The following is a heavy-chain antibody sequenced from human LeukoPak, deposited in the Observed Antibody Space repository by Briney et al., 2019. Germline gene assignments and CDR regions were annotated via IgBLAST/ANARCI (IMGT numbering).Heavy chain of an antibody. CDR2: INHSGST. J-gene: IGHJ3*02. Sequence: SETLSLTCAVYGGSFSGYYWSWIRQPPGKGLEWIGEINHSGSTNYNPSLKSRVTISVDTSKNQFSLKLSSVTAADTAVYYCAREYSSSSGRRAFDIWGQGTMVTVSS. CDR1: GGSFSGYY. CDR3: AREYSSSSGRRAFDI. V-gene: IGHV4-34*01. D-gene: IGHD6-6*01.